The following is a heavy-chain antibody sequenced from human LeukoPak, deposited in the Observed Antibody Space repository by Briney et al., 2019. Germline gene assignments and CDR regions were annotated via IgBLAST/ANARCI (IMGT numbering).Heavy chain of an antibody. V-gene: IGHV3-11*04. D-gene: IGHD6-6*01. Sequence: GGSLRLSCAASGFTFSDYYMSWIRQAPGKGLEWVSYISSSGSTIYYADSVKGRFTISRDNAKNSLYLQMNSLRAEDTAVYYCARVRRVAARLYYYGMDVWGQGTTVTVSS. J-gene: IGHJ6*02. CDR1: GFTFSDYY. CDR3: ARVRRVAARLYYYGMDV. CDR2: ISSSGSTI.